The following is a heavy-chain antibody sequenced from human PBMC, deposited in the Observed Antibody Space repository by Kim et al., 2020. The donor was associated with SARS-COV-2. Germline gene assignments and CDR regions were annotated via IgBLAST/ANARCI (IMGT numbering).Heavy chain of an antibody. Sequence: ADSGKGRFTISRDNSKHTLYLHMNSLRAEDTAVYYCARSRGGSYEDAFDIWGQGTMVTVSS. J-gene: IGHJ3*02. CDR3: ARSRGGSYEDAFDI. D-gene: IGHD1-26*01. V-gene: IGHV3-30*01.